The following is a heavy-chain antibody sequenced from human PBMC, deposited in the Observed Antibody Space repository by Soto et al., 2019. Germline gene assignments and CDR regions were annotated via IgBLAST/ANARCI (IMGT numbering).Heavy chain of an antibody. D-gene: IGHD1-20*01. V-gene: IGHV4-59*01. CDR2: IYYSGST. J-gene: IGHJ4*02. Sequence: SETLSLTCTVSGGSISSYYWSWIRQPPGKGLEWIGYIYYSGSTNYNPSLKSRVTISVDTSKNQFSLKLSSVTAADTAVYYCARWRGNWNYFDYWGQGPLVTVSS. CDR1: GGSISSYY. CDR3: ARWRGNWNYFDY.